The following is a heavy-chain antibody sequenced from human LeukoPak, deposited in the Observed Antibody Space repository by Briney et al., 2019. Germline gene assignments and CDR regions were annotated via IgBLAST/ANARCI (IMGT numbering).Heavy chain of an antibody. D-gene: IGHD3-3*01. J-gene: IGHJ4*02. CDR3: ARDRAPRTIFGVVIMFDY. CDR1: GFTFSSYE. V-gene: IGHV3-48*03. CDR2: ISSSGSTI. Sequence: QPGGSLRLXCAASGFTFSSYEMNWVRLAPGKGLEWVSYISSSGSTIYYADSVKGRFTISRDNAKNSLYLQMNSLRAEDTAVYYCARDRAPRTIFGVVIMFDYWGQGTLVTVSS.